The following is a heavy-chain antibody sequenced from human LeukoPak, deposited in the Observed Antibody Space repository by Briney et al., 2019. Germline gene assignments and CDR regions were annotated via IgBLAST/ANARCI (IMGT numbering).Heavy chain of an antibody. CDR3: ARGQPRGYSYGYGSNWFDP. CDR1: GGSFSGYY. J-gene: IGHJ5*02. CDR2: INHSGST. V-gene: IGHV4-34*01. D-gene: IGHD5-18*01. Sequence: SETLSLTCAVYGGSFSGYYWSWIRQPPGKGLEWIGEINHSGSTNYNPSLKSRVTISVDTSKNQFSLKLSSVTAADTAVYYYARGQPRGYSYGYGSNWFDPWGQGTLVTVSS.